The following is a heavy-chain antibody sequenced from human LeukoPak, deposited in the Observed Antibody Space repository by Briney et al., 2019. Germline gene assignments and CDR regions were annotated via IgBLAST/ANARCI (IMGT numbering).Heavy chain of an antibody. CDR1: GFTFSSYS. J-gene: IGHJ3*02. CDR2: ISSSSSYI. CDR3: ARDRIGRTGTTSWFVWRVGAFDI. Sequence: PGGSLRLSCAASGFTFSSYSMTWVRQAPGKGLEWVSSISSSSSYIYYADSVKGRFTISRDNAKNSLYLQMNSLRAEDTAVYYCARDRIGRTGTTSWFVWRVGAFDIWGQGTMVTVSS. D-gene: IGHD1-1*01. V-gene: IGHV3-21*06.